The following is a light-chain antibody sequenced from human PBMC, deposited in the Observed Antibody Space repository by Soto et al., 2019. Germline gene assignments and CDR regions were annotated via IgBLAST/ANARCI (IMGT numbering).Light chain of an antibody. CDR1: SSDVGGYNY. J-gene: IGLJ1*01. V-gene: IGLV2-14*01. CDR2: EVS. Sequence: QSVLTQPASVSGFPGQSTTISCTGTSSDVGGYNYVSWYQQHPGKAPKLMIYEVSNRPSGVSNRFSCSKSGNTDSLTISGLQAENEADYDCRPYTRSRPYVFGTGTKVT. CDR3: RPYTRSRPYV.